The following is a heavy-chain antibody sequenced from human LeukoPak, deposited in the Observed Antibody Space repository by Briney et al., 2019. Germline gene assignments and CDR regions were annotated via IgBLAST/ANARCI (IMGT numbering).Heavy chain of an antibody. CDR3: ARGIAVAGLTN. CDR2: ISSSSSYI. D-gene: IGHD6-19*01. CDR1: GFTLSSYS. Sequence: GGPLRLFCGASGFTLSSYSMTWVRQAPGEGLEWVPSISSSSSYIYYADSVKGRFTIHRENAKNSLYVQMNSLRAEDTSVCFCARGIAVAGLTNSGQGTLVTVSS. J-gene: IGHJ4*02. V-gene: IGHV3-21*01.